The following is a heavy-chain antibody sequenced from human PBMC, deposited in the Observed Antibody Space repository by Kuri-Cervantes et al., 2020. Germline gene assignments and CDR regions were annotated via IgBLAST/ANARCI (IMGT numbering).Heavy chain of an antibody. CDR1: GFTFSSYS. CDR3: ARDGAAYFDASGSFVTFSDY. CDR2: ISSSSSYI. Sequence: GGSLRLSCAASGFTFSSYSMNWVRQAPGKGLEWVSSISSSSSYIYYADSVKGRFTISRDNAKNSLYLQMNSLRAEDAAVYYCARDGAAYFDASGSFVTFSDYWGQGALVTVSS. J-gene: IGHJ4*02. V-gene: IGHV3-21*01. D-gene: IGHD3-22*01.